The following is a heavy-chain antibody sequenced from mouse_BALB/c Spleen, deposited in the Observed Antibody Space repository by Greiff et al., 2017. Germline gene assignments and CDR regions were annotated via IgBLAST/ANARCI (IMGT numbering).Heavy chain of an antibody. CDR3: ARDYGYREDYAMDY. CDR2: IYPGDGDT. V-gene: IGHV1-80*01. Sequence: VQLQQSGAELVRPGSSVKISCKASGYAFSSYWMNWVKQRPGQGLEWIGQIYPGDGDTNYNGKFKGKATLTADKSSSTAYMQLSSLTSEDSAVYFCARDYGYREDYAMDYWGQGTSVTVSS. CDR1: GYAFSSYW. D-gene: IGHD2-2*01. J-gene: IGHJ4*01.